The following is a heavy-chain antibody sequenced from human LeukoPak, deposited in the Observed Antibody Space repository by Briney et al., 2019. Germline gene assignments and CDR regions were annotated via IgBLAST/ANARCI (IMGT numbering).Heavy chain of an antibody. CDR1: GGSISSSSYY. V-gene: IGHV4-39*07. Sequence: SETLSLTCTVSGGSISSSSYYWGWIRQPPWKGLEWIGSIYYSGSTYYNPSLKSRVTISVDTSKNQFSLRLSSVTAADTAVYYCARDSRGGGYSNWFDPWGQGTLVTVSS. D-gene: IGHD5-12*01. CDR2: IYYSGST. CDR3: ARDSRGGGYSNWFDP. J-gene: IGHJ5*02.